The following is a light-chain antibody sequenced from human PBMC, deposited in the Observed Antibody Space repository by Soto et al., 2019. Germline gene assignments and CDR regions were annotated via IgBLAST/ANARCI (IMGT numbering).Light chain of an antibody. Sequence: QSVLSQPASASGTPGQSVTISCTGTSSDIGSYNLVTWYHHRPGQAPKLVIYKVTRRPSVDSNRFSGSKSGNTASLTIAGLQPDDEADYYCGSYAGGRTSVVFGGGTKVTVL. CDR2: KVT. J-gene: IGLJ3*02. CDR3: GSYAGGRTSVV. V-gene: IGLV2-23*02. CDR1: SSDIGSYNL.